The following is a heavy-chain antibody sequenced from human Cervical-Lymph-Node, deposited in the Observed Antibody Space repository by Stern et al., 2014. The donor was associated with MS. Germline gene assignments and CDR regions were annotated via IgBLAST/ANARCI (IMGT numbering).Heavy chain of an antibody. V-gene: IGHV5-51*03. Sequence: EVQLVESGTEVKKPGESLKISCKGSGYSFTTYWIGWVRQMPGKGLEWMGIIYPVDSDVRYSPSFQGQVTISGDNSISTAYLQWSSLKASDTAIYYCARRTVGSGWFPFDYWGQGTLVTVSS. D-gene: IGHD6-13*01. CDR3: ARRTVGSGWFPFDY. CDR1: GYSFTTYW. J-gene: IGHJ4*02. CDR2: IYPVDSDV.